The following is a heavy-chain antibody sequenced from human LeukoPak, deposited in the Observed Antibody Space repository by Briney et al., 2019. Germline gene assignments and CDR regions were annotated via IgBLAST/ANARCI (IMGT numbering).Heavy chain of an antibody. D-gene: IGHD3-22*01. CDR2: INSNSGGT. J-gene: IGHJ4*02. CDR1: GYTFTGYY. CDR3: ATDYYYDSSGSYYTVDY. V-gene: IGHV1-2*02. Sequence: ASVKVSCKASGYTFTGYYMHWVRQAPGQGLEWMGWINSNSGGTNYAQKFQGRVTMTRDTSISTAYMELSRLRSDDTAVYYCATDYYYDSSGSYYTVDYWGQGTLVTVSS.